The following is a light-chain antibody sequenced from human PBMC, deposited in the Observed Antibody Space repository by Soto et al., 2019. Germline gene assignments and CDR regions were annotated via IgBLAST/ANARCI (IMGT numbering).Light chain of an antibody. CDR3: QQSYSTPLT. V-gene: IGKV1-39*01. CDR2: AAS. CDR1: QSISSY. J-gene: IGKJ1*01. Sequence: DIQMTHSPSSLSASVGDRVTITCRASQSISSYLNWYQQKPGKAPKLLIYAASSLQSGVPSRFSGSGSGTDFTLIISSLQPEDFATYYCQQSYSTPLTFGQGTKVDI.